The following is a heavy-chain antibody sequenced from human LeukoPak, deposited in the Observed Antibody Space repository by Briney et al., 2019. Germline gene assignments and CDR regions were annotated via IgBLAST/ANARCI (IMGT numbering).Heavy chain of an antibody. D-gene: IGHD2-2*01. CDR1: GGSFSGFY. CDR3: ARGLSGQYQLLLRQDNWFDP. CDR2: IGHSGST. J-gene: IGHJ5*02. Sequence: SETLSLTCAVYGGSFSGFYWSFIRQSPGKGLEWIGEIGHSGSTNYDPSLNSRVTMSVDTSKNQFSLKLSSVTAADTAVYYCARGLSGQYQLLLRQDNWFDPWGQGTLVTVSS. V-gene: IGHV4-34*01.